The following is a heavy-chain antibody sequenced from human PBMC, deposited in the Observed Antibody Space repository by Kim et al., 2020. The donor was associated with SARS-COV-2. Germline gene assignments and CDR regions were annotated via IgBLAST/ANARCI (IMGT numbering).Heavy chain of an antibody. CDR1: GFDFNEKT. V-gene: IGHV3-43*01. J-gene: IGHJ6*04. Sequence: GGSLRLSCAASGFDFNEKTMHWVRQAPGTGLEWVSLISWDGDSAFYRDSVRGRFTVSRDNSKNSLFLQMDDLRTEDTALYYCAKDLSVYFAIDVWGKGTPVIVSS. CDR2: ISWDGDSA. CDR3: AKDLSVYFAIDV.